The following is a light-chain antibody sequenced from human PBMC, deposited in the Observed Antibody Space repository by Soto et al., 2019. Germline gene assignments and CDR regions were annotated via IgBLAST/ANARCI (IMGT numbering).Light chain of an antibody. V-gene: IGKV1-39*01. CDR3: QQSYSTPPT. CDR1: QTIYYY. Sequence: DIQMTQSPSSLSASVGDRVTINCRASQTIYYYLNWYQQKPGKAPQLLISAASTLQSGVPSRFSGGASGTDFTLTITSLQPEDFATYYCQQSYSTPPTFGQGTKVDIK. J-gene: IGKJ1*01. CDR2: AAS.